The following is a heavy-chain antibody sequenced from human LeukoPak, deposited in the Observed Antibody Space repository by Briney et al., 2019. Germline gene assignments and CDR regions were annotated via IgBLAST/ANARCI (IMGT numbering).Heavy chain of an antibody. Sequence: SETLSLTCTVSGYSISSGYYWGWIRQPPGKGLQWIGSIHYSGTTYYNPSLKSRVTISVDTSKNHFSLQLSSVSAADTAVYYCARTSSGPNWFDPWGQGTLVTVSS. V-gene: IGHV4-38-2*02. CDR3: ARTSSGPNWFDP. CDR1: GYSISSGYY. D-gene: IGHD3-22*01. J-gene: IGHJ5*02. CDR2: IHYSGTT.